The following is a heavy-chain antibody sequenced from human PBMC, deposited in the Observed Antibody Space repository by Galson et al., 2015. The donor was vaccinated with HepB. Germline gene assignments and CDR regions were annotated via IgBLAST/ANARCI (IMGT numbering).Heavy chain of an antibody. Sequence: CAISGDSVSSNSAAWNWIRQSPSRGLEWLGRTYYRSKWYNDYAVSVKSRITINPDTSKNQFSLQLNSVTPEDTAVYYCARDKGDPQFGDAFDIWGQGTMVTVSP. J-gene: IGHJ3*02. V-gene: IGHV6-1*01. CDR2: TYYRSKWYN. CDR3: ARDKGDPQFGDAFDI. CDR1: GDSVSSNSAA. D-gene: IGHD3-16*01.